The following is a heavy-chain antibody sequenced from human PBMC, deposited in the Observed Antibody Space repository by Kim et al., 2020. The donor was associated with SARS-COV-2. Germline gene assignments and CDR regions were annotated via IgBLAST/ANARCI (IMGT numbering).Heavy chain of an antibody. V-gene: IGHV1-46*01. Sequence: ASVKVSCKASGYTFTSYYMHWVRQAPGQGLEWMGIINPSGGSTSYAQKFQGRVNMTRDTSTSTVYMELSSLRSEDTAVYYCARDWVGVVRGYYYYGMDVWGQGTTVTVSS. CDR1: GYTFTSYY. D-gene: IGHD2-15*01. J-gene: IGHJ6*02. CDR2: INPSGGST. CDR3: ARDWVGVVRGYYYYGMDV.